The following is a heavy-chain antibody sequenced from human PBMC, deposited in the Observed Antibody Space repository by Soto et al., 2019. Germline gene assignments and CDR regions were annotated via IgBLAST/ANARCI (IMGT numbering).Heavy chain of an antibody. CDR1: GGTFSSYA. D-gene: IGHD3-22*01. V-gene: IGHV1-69*13. CDR3: AEYYYDSSGSQWFDP. Sequence: GASVKVSCKASGGTFSSYAISWVRQAPGQGLEWMGGIIPIFGTANSAENFHGRVTITADESTSTSYMELSSLRSEDTAVYYCAEYYYDSSGSQWFDPWGQGTLVTVSS. J-gene: IGHJ5*02. CDR2: IIPIFGTA.